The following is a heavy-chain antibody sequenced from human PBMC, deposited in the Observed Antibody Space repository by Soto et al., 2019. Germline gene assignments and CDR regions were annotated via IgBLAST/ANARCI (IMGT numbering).Heavy chain of an antibody. Sequence: QVLLQESGPGLVQPSGTLSLSCAVSGVSISSNYYWGWVRQSPGKGLEWLGDISHIGSVNYSPSLMSRVTISMDRSENQSSLKLNSVTAADTAVYYCVRSFGWYAIDYWGQGTLVIVSS. CDR1: GVSISSNYY. D-gene: IGHD6-19*01. V-gene: IGHV4-4*02. CDR2: ISHIGSV. CDR3: VRSFGWYAIDY. J-gene: IGHJ4*02.